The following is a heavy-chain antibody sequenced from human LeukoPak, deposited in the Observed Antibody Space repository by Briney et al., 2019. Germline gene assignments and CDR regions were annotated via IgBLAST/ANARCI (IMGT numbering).Heavy chain of an antibody. D-gene: IGHD6-19*01. Sequence: SETLSLTCTVSGGSINSGNYYWTWIRQHPGKGLEWIGFVYTGGNTYYNPSLKSRLTISEDTSENQVSLRLSFVTAADTAVYYCARGLAGSLPFDYWGQGTLVTVSS. CDR3: ARGLAGSLPFDY. CDR1: GGSINSGNYY. V-gene: IGHV4-31*03. CDR2: VYTGGNT. J-gene: IGHJ4*02.